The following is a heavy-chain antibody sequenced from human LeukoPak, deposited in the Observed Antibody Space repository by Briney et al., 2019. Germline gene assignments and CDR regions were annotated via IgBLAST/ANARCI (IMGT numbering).Heavy chain of an antibody. D-gene: IGHD6-6*01. V-gene: IGHV1-69*13. CDR3: ARDLSGDSSSGLEIPAVLPSYYYYYGMDV. CDR1: GGTFSSYA. J-gene: IGHJ6*02. Sequence: SVKVSCKASGGTFSSYAISWVRQAPGQGLEWMGGIIPIFGTANYAQKFQGRVTVTADESTSTAYMELSSLRSEDTAVYYCARDLSGDSSSGLEIPAVLPSYYYYYGMDVWGQGTTVTVSS. CDR2: IIPIFGTA.